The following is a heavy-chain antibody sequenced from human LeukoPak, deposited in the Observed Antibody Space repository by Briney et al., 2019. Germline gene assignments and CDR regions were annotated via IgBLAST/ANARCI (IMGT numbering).Heavy chain of an antibody. CDR3: ARGHHKFPGYSNYAFDY. D-gene: IGHD4-11*01. CDR2: INHSGST. J-gene: IGHJ4*02. CDR1: GGSFSGYY. V-gene: IGHV4-34*01. Sequence: SETLSLTCAVYGGSFSGYYWSWIRQPPGKGLEWIGEINHSGSTNYNPSLKSRVTISVDTSKNQFSLKLSSVTAADTAVYYCARGHHKFPGYSNYAFDYWGQGTLVTVSS.